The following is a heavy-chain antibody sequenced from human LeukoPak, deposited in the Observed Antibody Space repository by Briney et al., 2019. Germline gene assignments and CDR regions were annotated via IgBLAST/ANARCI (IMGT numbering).Heavy chain of an antibody. Sequence: GGSLRLSCAASGFTFSSYWMHWVRQAPGKGLVWVSRINTDGSSTSYADSVKGRFTISRDNAKNTLYLQMNSLRAEDTAVYYCASFFWDSSGYYYPRRGYYYMDVWGKGTTVTVPS. CDR3: ASFFWDSSGYYYPRRGYYYMDV. V-gene: IGHV3-74*01. D-gene: IGHD3-22*01. J-gene: IGHJ6*03. CDR2: INTDGSST. CDR1: GFTFSSYW.